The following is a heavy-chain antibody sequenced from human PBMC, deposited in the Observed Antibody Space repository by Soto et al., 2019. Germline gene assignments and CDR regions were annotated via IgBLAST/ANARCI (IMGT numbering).Heavy chain of an antibody. CDR1: GGTFSSYA. D-gene: IGHD5-18*01. V-gene: IGHV1-69*01. CDR3: AREGTTATQDGFYYYGMDV. J-gene: IGHJ6*02. CDR2: IIPIFGST. Sequence: QVQLVQSGAEVRKPGSSVKVSCKASGGTFSSYAITWVRQAPGQGLEWMGGIIPIFGSTNYAQKFQGRVTITADESTSTAYMELSSLRSEDTAVYYCAREGTTATQDGFYYYGMDVWGQGTTVTVSS.